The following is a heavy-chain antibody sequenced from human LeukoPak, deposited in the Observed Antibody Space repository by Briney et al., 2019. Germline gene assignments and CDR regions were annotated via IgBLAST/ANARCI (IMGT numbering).Heavy chain of an antibody. CDR1: GYTFSTYP. V-gene: IGHV7-4-1*02. D-gene: IGHD2-2*01. Sequence: ASVKVSCKASGYTFSTYPLNWVRQAPGQGLEWMGWINTNTGSPTYAQGLTGRFVFSLDTSVSTAYLRISSLKAEDTAVYYCARAIVVRPYGMDVWGQGTTVTVSS. CDR3: ARAIVVRPYGMDV. CDR2: INTNTGSP. J-gene: IGHJ6*02.